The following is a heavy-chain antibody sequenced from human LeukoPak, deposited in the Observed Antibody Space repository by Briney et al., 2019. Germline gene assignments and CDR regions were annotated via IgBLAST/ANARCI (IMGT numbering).Heavy chain of an antibody. Sequence: SETLSLTCTVSGGSISSGDYYWSWIRQPPGKGLEWIAYMYYSGSTYYNPSLKSRVTMSADTTKNRLSLKLSSVTAADTAVYYCARPYYYDSRIDPWGQGILVTVSS. CDR2: MYYSGST. CDR3: ARPYYYDSRIDP. V-gene: IGHV4-30-4*01. CDR1: GGSISSGDYY. J-gene: IGHJ5*02. D-gene: IGHD3-22*01.